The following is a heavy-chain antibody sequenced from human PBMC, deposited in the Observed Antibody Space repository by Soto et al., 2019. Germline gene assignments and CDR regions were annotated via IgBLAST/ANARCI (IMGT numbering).Heavy chain of an antibody. CDR2: ISSDGSNT. CDR1: GFTFSSYA. CDR3: ARDNWNSY. D-gene: IGHD1-7*01. V-gene: IGHV3-30-3*01. J-gene: IGHJ4*02. Sequence: GGSLRLSCAASGFTFSSYAMHWVRQAPGKGLEWVAVISSDGSNTYYADSVKGRFTISRDNAKNMVYLQMNSLRVEDTAVYYCARDNWNSYWGQGTLVTVSS.